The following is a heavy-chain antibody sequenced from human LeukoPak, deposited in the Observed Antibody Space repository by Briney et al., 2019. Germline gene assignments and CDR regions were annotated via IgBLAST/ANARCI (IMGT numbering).Heavy chain of an antibody. Sequence: HPGGSLRLSCAASGFTFSDYAMSWVRQAPGKGLEWVSAISGGGTPTFYADSVKGRFITSRDNSKNTLYLQMNSLRVEDTAVYYCAKEPADWGQGTLVTVSS. CDR2: ISGGGTPT. V-gene: IGHV3-23*01. CDR3: AKEPAD. J-gene: IGHJ4*02. CDR1: GFTFSDYA.